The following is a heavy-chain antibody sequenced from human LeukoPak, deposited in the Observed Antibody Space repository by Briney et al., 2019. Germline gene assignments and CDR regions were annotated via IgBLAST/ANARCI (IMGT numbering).Heavy chain of an antibody. V-gene: IGHV4-38-2*01. CDR1: GYSISSGYY. Sequence: SETLSLTCAVSGYSISSGYYWGWIRQPPGKGLEWIGSIYHSGSTYYNPSLKSRVTISVDTSKNQFSLKLSSVTAADTAVYYCARHEVVPAAMEGFDPWGQGTLVTVSP. CDR2: IYHSGST. CDR3: ARHEVVPAAMEGFDP. J-gene: IGHJ5*02. D-gene: IGHD2-2*01.